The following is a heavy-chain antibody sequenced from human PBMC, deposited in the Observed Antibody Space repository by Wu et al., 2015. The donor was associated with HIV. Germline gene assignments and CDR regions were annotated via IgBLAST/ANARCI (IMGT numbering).Heavy chain of an antibody. Sequence: QVQLVQSGAEVKKPGASVKVSCKASGYTFTGYYMHWVRQAPGQGLEWMGWINPNSGGTNYAQKFQGRVTVTRDTSISTAYMELSRLRSDDTAVYYCARVIFRAAAGTPTSFDIWAKGQWSPSLQ. V-gene: IGHV1-2*02. CDR2: INPNSGGT. J-gene: IGHJ3*02. CDR1: GYTFTGYY. D-gene: IGHD6-13*01. CDR3: ARVIFRAAAGTPTSFDI.